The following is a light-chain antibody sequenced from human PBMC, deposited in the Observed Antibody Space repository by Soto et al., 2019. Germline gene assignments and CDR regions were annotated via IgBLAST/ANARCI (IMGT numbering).Light chain of an antibody. CDR1: QTIKSN. CDR3: QQYDNWPPLT. Sequence: VMTQSPATLSVSPGESATLSCRASQTIKSNLAWYQQKPGQPPRLLIYGASTRATGVPGRFSGSASGTEFTLTISSLRSEDFAVYYCQQYDNWPPLTFGGGTRVEIK. CDR2: GAS. V-gene: IGKV3-15*01. J-gene: IGKJ4*01.